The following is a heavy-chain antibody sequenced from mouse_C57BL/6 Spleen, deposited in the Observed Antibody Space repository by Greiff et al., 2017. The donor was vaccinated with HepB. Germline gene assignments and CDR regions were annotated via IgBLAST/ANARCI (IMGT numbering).Heavy chain of an antibody. D-gene: IGHD2-4*01. CDR3: APYDYDWFAY. CDR2: IDPSDSYT. Sequence: QVQLQQPGAELVRPGTSVKLSCKASGYTFTSYWMHWVKQRPGQGLEWIGVIDPSDSYTNYNQKFKGKATLTVDTSSSTAYMQLSSLTSEDSAVYYCAPYDYDWFAYWGQGTLVTVSA. CDR1: GYTFTSYW. V-gene: IGHV1-59*01. J-gene: IGHJ3*01.